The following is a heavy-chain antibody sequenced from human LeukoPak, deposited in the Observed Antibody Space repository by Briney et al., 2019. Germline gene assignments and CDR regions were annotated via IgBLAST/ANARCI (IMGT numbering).Heavy chain of an antibody. CDR2: ISHDGSNK. Sequence: GGSLRLSCAASGFTFSSYGMHWVRQAPGKGLEWVAVISHDGSNKYYADSVKGRFTISRDNSKNTLYLQMNSLRAEDTAVYYCAREGTAVAGEDYYYGMDVWGKGTTVTVSS. CDR1: GFTFSSYG. J-gene: IGHJ6*04. CDR3: AREGTAVAGEDYYYGMDV. V-gene: IGHV3-30*03. D-gene: IGHD6-19*01.